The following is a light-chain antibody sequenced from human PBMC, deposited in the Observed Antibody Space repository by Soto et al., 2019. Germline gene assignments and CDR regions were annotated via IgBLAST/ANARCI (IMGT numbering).Light chain of an antibody. J-gene: IGLJ1*01. CDR1: SSNIGNNF. CDR3: GSWDSSLSAYV. Sequence: QPVLTQPPSASGTPGQKVTISCSGASSNIGNNFVSWYQQVPGTAPKLLIYDDNKRPSGIPDRFSGSKSGTSATLGITGFQTGDEADYYCGSWDSSLSAYVFGTGTKLTVL. V-gene: IGLV1-51*01. CDR2: DDN.